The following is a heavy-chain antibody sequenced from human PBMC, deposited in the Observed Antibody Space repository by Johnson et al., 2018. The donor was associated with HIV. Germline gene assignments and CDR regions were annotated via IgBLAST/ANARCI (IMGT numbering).Heavy chain of an antibody. CDR1: GFTFSSYW. CDR3: ARARVITFGGVIVRVGAFDI. CDR2: IKQDGSEK. J-gene: IGHJ3*02. V-gene: IGHV3-7*02. Sequence: MLLVESGGGLVQPGGSLRLSCAASGFTFSSYWMSWVRQAPGKGLEWVANIKQDGSEKYYVDSVKGRFTISRDNAKNSLYLQIKSLGAGDTVVYYCARARVITFGGVIVRVGAFDIWGQGTMVTVSS. D-gene: IGHD3-16*02.